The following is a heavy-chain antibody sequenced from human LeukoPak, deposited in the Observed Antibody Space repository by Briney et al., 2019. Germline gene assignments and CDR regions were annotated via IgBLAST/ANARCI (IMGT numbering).Heavy chain of an antibody. V-gene: IGHV3-23*01. D-gene: IGHD6-19*01. CDR2: ISGSGGST. Sequence: GGSLRLSCAASGFTFSSYAMSWVRQAPGKGMEWVSAISGSGGSTYYADSVKGRFTISRDNSKNTLYLQMNSLRAEDTAVYYCAKFPSYSSGWSDYWGQGTLVTVSS. J-gene: IGHJ4*02. CDR3: AKFPSYSSGWSDY. CDR1: GFTFSSYA.